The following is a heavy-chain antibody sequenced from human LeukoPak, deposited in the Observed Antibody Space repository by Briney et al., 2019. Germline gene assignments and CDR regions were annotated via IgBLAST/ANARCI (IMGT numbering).Heavy chain of an antibody. D-gene: IGHD6-19*01. CDR3: AKDIKQWLSVYAFDI. CDR1: GFTFDDYA. CDR2: ISWNSGSI. J-gene: IGHJ3*02. V-gene: IGHV3-9*03. Sequence: GRSLRLSCAASGFTFDDYAMHWVRQAPGKGLEWVSGISWNSGSIGYADSVKGRFTISRDNAKNSLYLQMNRLRAEDMALYYCAKDIKQWLSVYAFDIWGQGTMVTVSS.